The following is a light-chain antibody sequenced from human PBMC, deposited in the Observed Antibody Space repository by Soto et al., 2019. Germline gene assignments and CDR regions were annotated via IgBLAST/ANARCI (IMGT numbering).Light chain of an antibody. J-gene: IGLJ2*01. V-gene: IGLV2-14*01. CDR2: DVS. CDR3: SSYTISSTPGVV. CDR1: SSDVGGYNY. Sequence: QSALTQPASVSGSPGQSITISCTGTSSDVGGYNYVSWYQQHPGKAPKLMIYDVSNRPSGVSNRFSGSKSGNTASLTISGLQAEDEAEYYCSSYTISSTPGVVFGGGTKLTVL.